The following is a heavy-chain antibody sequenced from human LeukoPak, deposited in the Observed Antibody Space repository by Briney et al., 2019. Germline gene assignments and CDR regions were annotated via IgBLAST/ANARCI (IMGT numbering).Heavy chain of an antibody. D-gene: IGHD3-10*01. CDR2: IYYSGST. CDR1: GGSISSYY. CDR3: ARQVVREVNDAFDI. V-gene: IGHV4-59*01. J-gene: IGHJ3*02. Sequence: SETLSLTCTVPGGSISSYYWSWIRQPPGKGLEWIGYIYYSGSTNYNPSLKSRVTISVDTSKNQFSLKLRSVTAADTAVYYCARQVVREVNDAFDIWGQGTMVTVSS.